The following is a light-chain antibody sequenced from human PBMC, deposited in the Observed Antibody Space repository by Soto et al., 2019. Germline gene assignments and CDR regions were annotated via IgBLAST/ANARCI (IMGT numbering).Light chain of an antibody. V-gene: IGKV3-20*01. Sequence: EIVLTQSPGTLSLSPGERATLSCRASQSVNSNYLAWYQQRPGQAPRLLIYGASSRATGIPDRFSGGGSGTDFTLTISRLEPEDFAVYYCQQYGRSPPYTFGPGTKVDIK. CDR2: GAS. CDR3: QQYGRSPPYT. CDR1: QSVNSNY. J-gene: IGKJ3*01.